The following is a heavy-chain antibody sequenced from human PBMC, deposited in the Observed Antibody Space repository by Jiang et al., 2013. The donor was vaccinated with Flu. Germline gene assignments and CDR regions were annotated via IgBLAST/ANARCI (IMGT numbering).Heavy chain of an antibody. V-gene: IGHV4-34*01. D-gene: IGHD3-16*02. Sequence: KSRVTISVDTSKNQFSLKLSSVTAADTAVYYCARGRPYDYVWGSYRYSRRWFDPWGQGTLVTVSS. CDR3: ARGRPYDYVWGSYRYSRRWFDP. J-gene: IGHJ5*02.